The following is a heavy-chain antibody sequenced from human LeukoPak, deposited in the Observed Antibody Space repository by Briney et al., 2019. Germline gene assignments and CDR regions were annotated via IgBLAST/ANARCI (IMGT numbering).Heavy chain of an antibody. Sequence: GGSLRLSCAASGFTFSSYAMHWVRQAPGKGLEWVAVISYDGSNKYYADSVKGRFTVSRDNSENTLYLQMSSLRAEDTAVYYCARDKNYGDSVGGQTSDYWGQGTLVTVPS. V-gene: IGHV3-30-3*01. CDR3: ARDKNYGDSVGGQTSDY. CDR1: GFTFSSYA. CDR2: ISYDGSNK. J-gene: IGHJ4*02. D-gene: IGHD4-17*01.